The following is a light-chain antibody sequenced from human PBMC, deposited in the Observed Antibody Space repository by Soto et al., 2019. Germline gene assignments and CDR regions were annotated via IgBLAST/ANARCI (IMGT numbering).Light chain of an antibody. V-gene: IGKV3-11*01. CDR2: DTS. Sequence: EIVLTQSPATLSLSPGERATLSCRASQSVRTYLIWYQQKPGLAPRLLIYDTSTRATGIPARFSGSGFGTDYTLTISSLEPEDFAVYYCQQRSSWPLTFGGGTKVEIK. CDR1: QSVRTY. J-gene: IGKJ4*01. CDR3: QQRSSWPLT.